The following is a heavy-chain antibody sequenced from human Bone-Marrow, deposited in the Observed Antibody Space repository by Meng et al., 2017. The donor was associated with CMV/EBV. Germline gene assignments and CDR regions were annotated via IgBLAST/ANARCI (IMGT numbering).Heavy chain of an antibody. V-gene: IGHV1-18*01. Sequence: QVQLVQCGAEVKKPGASVKVSCKASGYTFTSYGISWVRQAPGQGLEWVGWISAYNGDTNYAQKLQGRVTMTTDTFTNSAYMELRSLRSDDTAVYYCARGPSGSYFRPFDYWGQGTLVTVSS. CDR1: GYTFTSYG. CDR2: ISAYNGDT. J-gene: IGHJ4*02. D-gene: IGHD1-26*01. CDR3: ARGPSGSYFRPFDY.